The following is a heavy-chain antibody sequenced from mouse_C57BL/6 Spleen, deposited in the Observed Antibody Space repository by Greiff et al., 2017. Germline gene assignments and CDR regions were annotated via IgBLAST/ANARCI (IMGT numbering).Heavy chain of an antibody. V-gene: IGHV1-55*01. D-gene: IGHD1-1*01. CDR3: ARRGITTVVATDYYAKDY. CDR2: IYPGSGST. CDR1: GYTFTSYW. Sequence: QVQLQQPGAELVKPGASVKMSCKASGYTFTSYWITWVKQRPGQGLAWIGDIYPGSGSTQYNEKFKSKATLTVDTSSSPAYMLLSSLTSEDSAVYYCARRGITTVVATDYYAKDYWGRGPSVTVSS. J-gene: IGHJ4*01.